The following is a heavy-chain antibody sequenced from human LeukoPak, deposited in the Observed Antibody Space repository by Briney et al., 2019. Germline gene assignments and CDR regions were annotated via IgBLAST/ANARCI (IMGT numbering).Heavy chain of an antibody. CDR1: GGSFSGYY. V-gene: IGHV4-34*01. J-gene: IGHJ4*02. Sequence: SETLSLTCAVYGGSFSGYYWSWIRQPPGKGLEWIGEINHSGSTNYNPSLKSRATISVDTSKNQFSLKLSSVTAADTAVYYCARDFRGGYDFWSGYYTPYYFDYWGQGTLVTVSS. D-gene: IGHD3-3*01. CDR2: INHSGST. CDR3: ARDFRGGYDFWSGYYTPYYFDY.